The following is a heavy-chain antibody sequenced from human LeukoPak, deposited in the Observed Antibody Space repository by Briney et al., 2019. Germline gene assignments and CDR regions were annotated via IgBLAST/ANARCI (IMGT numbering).Heavy chain of an antibody. CDR1: GFTFSSYG. V-gene: IGHV3-23*01. D-gene: IGHD5-12*01. CDR3: ATGYRVATIFDY. CDR2: ISGSGGST. J-gene: IGHJ4*02. Sequence: PGGSLRLSCAASGFTFSSYGMSWVRQAPGKGLEWVSAISGSGGSTYYADSVKGRFTISRDNSKNTLYLRMNSLRAEDTAVYYCATGYRVATIFDYWGQGTLVTVSS.